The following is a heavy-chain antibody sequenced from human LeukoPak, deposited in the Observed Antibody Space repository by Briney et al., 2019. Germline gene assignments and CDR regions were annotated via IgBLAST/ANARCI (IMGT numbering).Heavy chain of an antibody. CDR3: AGERGEEYSSGWYKRNYFDN. CDR2: IYYRGST. D-gene: IGHD6-19*01. CDR1: GGSISSSSYY. J-gene: IGHJ4*02. V-gene: IGHV4-39*07. Sequence: SETLSLTCTVSGGSISSSSYYWGWIRQPPGKGLEWIGSIYYRGSTYYSPSLKSRVTISVDTSKNQFSLKLTSVTGADTAVYYCAGERGEEYSSGWYKRNYFDNWGQGIRVTVSS.